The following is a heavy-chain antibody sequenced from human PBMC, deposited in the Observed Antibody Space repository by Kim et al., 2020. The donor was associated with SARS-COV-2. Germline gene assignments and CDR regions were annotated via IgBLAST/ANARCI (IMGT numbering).Heavy chain of an antibody. Sequence: GGSLRLSCAASGLTFSSYAMSWVRQAPGKGLEGGSAISGSGGSTYYADSLKGRFTITRDNSKNTQYLQMNSLRAEDTAVYYCAKEAVRLLWIGALLSRYYCGMEVWGQGNPVTVSS. V-gene: IGHV3-23*01. CDR1: GLTFSSYA. D-gene: IGHD3-10*01. CDR2: ISGSGGST. CDR3: AKEAVRLLWIGALLSRYYCGMEV. J-gene: IGHJ6*02.